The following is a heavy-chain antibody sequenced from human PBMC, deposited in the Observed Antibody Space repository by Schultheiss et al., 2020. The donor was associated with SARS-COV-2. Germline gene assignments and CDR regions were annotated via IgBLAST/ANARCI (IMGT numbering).Heavy chain of an antibody. CDR2: IIPIFGTA. D-gene: IGHD5-18*01. J-gene: IGHJ4*02. CDR3: ARDRVRYSYAILSNFDY. V-gene: IGHV1-69*13. CDR1: GYTFTGYY. Sequence: SVKVSCKASGYTFTGYYIHWVRQAPGQGLEWMGGIIPIFGTANYAQKFQGRVTITADESTSTAYMELSSLRSEDTAVYYCARDRVRYSYAILSNFDYWGQGTLVTVSS.